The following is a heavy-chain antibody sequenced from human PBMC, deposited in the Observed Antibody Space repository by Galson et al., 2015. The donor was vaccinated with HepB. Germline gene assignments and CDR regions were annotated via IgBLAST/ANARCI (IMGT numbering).Heavy chain of an antibody. D-gene: IGHD3-16*01. CDR1: GFTFSSYT. CDR3: ARDAPVSYVWGKPPPIDS. CDR2: ISDSSFYI. V-gene: IGHV3-21*01. Sequence: SLRLSCAASGFTFSSYTMNWVRQAPGKGLEWVSSISDSSFYIYYADSVKGRFTISRDNAKNSVFLQMNSLRADDTAVYYCARDAPVSYVWGKPPPIDSWGQGTLVTVSS. J-gene: IGHJ4*02.